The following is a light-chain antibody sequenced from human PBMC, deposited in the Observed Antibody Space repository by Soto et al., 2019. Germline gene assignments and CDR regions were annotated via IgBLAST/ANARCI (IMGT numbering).Light chain of an antibody. J-gene: IGKJ1*01. Sequence: EIVMTQSPATLSVSPGERATLSCRASQSVSNNLAWFQHKPGQAPRLLIYGASARATGIPARFSGSGSGTEFTLTISSLQSEDFAVYYCQQYNNWPPWTFGRGTKVEIK. V-gene: IGKV3-15*01. CDR1: QSVSNN. CDR2: GAS. CDR3: QQYNNWPPWT.